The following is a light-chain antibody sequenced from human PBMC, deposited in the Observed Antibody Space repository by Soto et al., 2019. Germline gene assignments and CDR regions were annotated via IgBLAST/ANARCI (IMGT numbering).Light chain of an antibody. V-gene: IGKV1-5*01. CDR1: QSISRW. J-gene: IGKJ1*01. Sequence: DIQMTQSPSNLSASVGDRVTITCRASQSISRWLAWYRQKPGRAPNLLISDASNLERGVPSSFSGSGSGTEFTLTITNLQPEDFATYYCQEYNTYSWTFGQGTKVDIK. CDR3: QEYNTYSWT. CDR2: DAS.